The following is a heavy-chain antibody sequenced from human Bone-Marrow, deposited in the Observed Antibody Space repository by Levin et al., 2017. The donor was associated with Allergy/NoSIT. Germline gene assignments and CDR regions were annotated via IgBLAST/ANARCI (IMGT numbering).Heavy chain of an antibody. Sequence: SETLTLTCSVSAYSITNAYWSWIRQPPGKGLEWIAWIHYSGTTNYSPSLRSRVTISVDTSKNQFSLNLNSVTAADTAVYYCARGGASSKYFDLWGRGTLVTVSS. V-gene: IGHV4-59*01. CDR1: AYSITNAY. CDR2: IHYSGTT. J-gene: IGHJ2*01. CDR3: ARGGASSKYFDL. D-gene: IGHD6-13*01.